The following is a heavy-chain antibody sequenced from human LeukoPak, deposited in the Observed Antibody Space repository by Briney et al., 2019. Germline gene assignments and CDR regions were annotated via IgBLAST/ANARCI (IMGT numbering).Heavy chain of an antibody. Sequence: GRSLRLSCTASGFTFSNYAMHWVRQAPGKGLEWMTVISFDGNNKYYEDSVKGRFTISRDNSKNTLYLQMNSLRAEDPAVYYCARTFWDKSNGYDYYFDYWGQGSLVTVSS. CDR2: ISFDGNNK. J-gene: IGHJ4*02. CDR3: ARTFWDKSNGYDYYFDY. V-gene: IGHV3-30*04. CDR1: GFTFSNYA. D-gene: IGHD5-12*01.